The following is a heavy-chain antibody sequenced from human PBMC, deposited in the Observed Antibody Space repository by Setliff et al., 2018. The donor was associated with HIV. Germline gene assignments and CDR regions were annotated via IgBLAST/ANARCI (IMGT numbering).Heavy chain of an antibody. V-gene: IGHV4-4*07. CDR3: ARAAAGNTGPFDL. CDR2: VSSRGDT. D-gene: IGHD4-17*01. CDR1: DSGTYY. Sequence: KASEILSLTCTVSDSGTYYWSWIRQPAGKGLEWIGRVSSRGDTNYNPSLKSRVTMSVDTSKNQFSLKLTSVTASDTAVYYCARAAAGNTGPFDLWGQGSPVTVSP. J-gene: IGHJ4*02.